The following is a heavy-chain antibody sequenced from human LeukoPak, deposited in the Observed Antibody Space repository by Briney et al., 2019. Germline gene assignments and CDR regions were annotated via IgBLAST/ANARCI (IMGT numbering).Heavy chain of an antibody. CDR2: MYHSGST. CDR1: GYSISSGHY. V-gene: IGHV4-38-2*02. Sequence: SETLSLTCTVSGYSISSGHYWGWIRQPPGKGLEWIGGMYHSGSTYYNPPLKSRVTISEATSKNQFSLKLSSVTAADTAVYYCASSIDYGDLFDPWGQGTLVTVSS. D-gene: IGHD4-17*01. CDR3: ASSIDYGDLFDP. J-gene: IGHJ5*02.